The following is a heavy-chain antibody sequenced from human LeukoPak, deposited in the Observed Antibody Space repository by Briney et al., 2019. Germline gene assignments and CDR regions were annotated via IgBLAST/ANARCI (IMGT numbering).Heavy chain of an antibody. Sequence: ASVKVSCMVSGDTLTALSMHWVRQAPGKGLGWMGGFHPEDGETIYAQKFQGRVTMTEDTSTDTAYMELSSLRSDDTAVYYCTTGKIYCSTTSCSDDYWGQGTLVTVSS. CDR1: GDTLTALS. V-gene: IGHV1-24*01. D-gene: IGHD2-2*01. CDR2: FHPEDGET. CDR3: TTGKIYCSTTSCSDDY. J-gene: IGHJ4*02.